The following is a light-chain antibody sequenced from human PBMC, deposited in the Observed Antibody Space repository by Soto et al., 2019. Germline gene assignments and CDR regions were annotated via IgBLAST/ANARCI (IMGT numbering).Light chain of an antibody. Sequence: QSALTQPASVSGSPGQSITISCTGTSSDVGDYNYVSWYQQHPGKAPKLMIFDVSNRPSGVSNRFSGSKSGNTASLTIPGLQAEDESDYYCSSYTSSSTYVFGTGTKLTVL. CDR3: SSYTSSSTYV. CDR2: DVS. CDR1: SSDVGDYNY. J-gene: IGLJ1*01. V-gene: IGLV2-14*01.